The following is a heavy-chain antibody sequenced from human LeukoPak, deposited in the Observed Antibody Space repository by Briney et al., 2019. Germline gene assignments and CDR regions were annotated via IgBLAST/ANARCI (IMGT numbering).Heavy chain of an antibody. CDR3: ARGPRFDSSSSGYYYYYMAV. J-gene: IGHJ6*03. V-gene: IGHV4-61*08. CDR1: GGSISSGDYY. D-gene: IGHD6-6*01. Sequence: PSETLSLTCAVSGGSISSGDYYWSWIRQPPGKGLEWIGYIYSSGSTNYNPSLKSRVAMSVDTSKNQFSLELTSVTAADTAVYYCARGPRFDSSSSGYYYYYMAVWGKGTTVTVSS. CDR2: IYSSGST.